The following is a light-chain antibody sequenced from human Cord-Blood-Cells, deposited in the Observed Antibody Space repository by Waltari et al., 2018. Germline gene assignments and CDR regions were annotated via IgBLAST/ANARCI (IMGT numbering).Light chain of an antibody. CDR1: SSDVGRYNH. Sequence: QSALTQPASVSGSPGQSITISCTGTSSDVGRYNHVSWYQQHPGKAPKLMIYDVSKRPSGVSNRFSGSKSGNTASLTISGLQAEDEADYYCSSYTSSSTYVFGTGTKVTVL. CDR3: SSYTSSSTYV. CDR2: DVS. J-gene: IGLJ1*01. V-gene: IGLV2-14*01.